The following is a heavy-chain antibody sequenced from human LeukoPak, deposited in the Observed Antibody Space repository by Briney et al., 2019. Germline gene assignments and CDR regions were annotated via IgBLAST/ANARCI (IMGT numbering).Heavy chain of an antibody. V-gene: IGHV3-23*01. CDR3: ARIVQWPKGFDY. CDR1: GYTFSSYA. D-gene: IGHD6-19*01. J-gene: IGHJ4*02. Sequence: PAGSLILSCATSGYTFSSYAMSWVRQAPGKGLEWVSGIGASGGSTYYADSVKGRFTISRDNSKNTLYLQMNSLRTEDTVVYYCARIVQWPKGFDYWGQGTLVTVSS. CDR2: IGASGGST.